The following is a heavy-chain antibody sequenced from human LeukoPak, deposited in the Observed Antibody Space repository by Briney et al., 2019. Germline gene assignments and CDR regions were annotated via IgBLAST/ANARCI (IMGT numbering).Heavy chain of an antibody. Sequence: SQTLSLTCVISGDSLFSSSAAWNWIRQSPSRGLEWLGRTYYRSKWYYDYAVSVKSRITINPDTSKNQLSLQLNSVTPEDTAMYYCAKEGAGFGYWGQGTLVTVSS. CDR2: TYYRSKWYY. V-gene: IGHV6-1*01. CDR3: AKEGAGFGY. J-gene: IGHJ4*02. D-gene: IGHD1-26*01. CDR1: GDSLFSSSAA.